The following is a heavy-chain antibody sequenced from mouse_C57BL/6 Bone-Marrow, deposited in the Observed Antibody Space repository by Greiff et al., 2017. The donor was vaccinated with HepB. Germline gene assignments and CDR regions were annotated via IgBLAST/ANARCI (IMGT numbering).Heavy chain of an antibody. Sequence: EVKLVESGAELVRPGASVKLSCTASGFNIKDDYMHWVKQRPEQGLEWIGWIDPENGDTEYASKFQGKATITADTSSNTAYLQLSSLTSEDTAVYYCTTYSSHWYFDVWGTGTTVTVSS. CDR1: GFNIKDDY. J-gene: IGHJ1*03. CDR2: IDPENGDT. CDR3: TTYSSHWYFDV. D-gene: IGHD2-5*01. V-gene: IGHV14-4*01.